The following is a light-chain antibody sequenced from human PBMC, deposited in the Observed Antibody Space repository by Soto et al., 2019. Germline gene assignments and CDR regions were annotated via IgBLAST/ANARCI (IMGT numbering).Light chain of an antibody. V-gene: IGKV3-20*01. CDR1: QSVSNTY. CDR2: GAS. CDR3: QQYGSSGT. Sequence: VGLSPSPGTLSLSPGESATLSCRASQSVSNTYVAWYQHIPGQTPRLLIYGASNRATGIPDRFSGSGSGTDFTLTISRLEPEDFAVYYCQQYGSSGTFGQGSMV. J-gene: IGKJ1*01.